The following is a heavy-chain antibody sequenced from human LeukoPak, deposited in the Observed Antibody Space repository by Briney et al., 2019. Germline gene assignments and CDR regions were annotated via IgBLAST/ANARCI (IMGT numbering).Heavy chain of an antibody. J-gene: IGHJ4*02. Sequence: GASVKVSCKASGYTFTSYGISWVRQAPGQGLEWIGWISVYSGNTNYAQKLQGRVTMTTDTSTSTAYMDLRSLGSDDTAVYYCARLEFAGTHYFDYWGQGTLVTVSS. D-gene: IGHD1-1*01. CDR1: GYTFTSYG. CDR3: ARLEFAGTHYFDY. CDR2: ISVYSGNT. V-gene: IGHV1-18*01.